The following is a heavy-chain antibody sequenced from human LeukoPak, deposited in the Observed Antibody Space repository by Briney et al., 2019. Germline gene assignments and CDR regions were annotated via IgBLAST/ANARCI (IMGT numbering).Heavy chain of an antibody. CDR1: GFTFSSYW. CDR3: ARGPTRANSSDY. CDR2: IKQDGSEK. Sequence: PGGSLRLSCAASGFTFSSYWMSWVRQAPGKGPEWVANIKQDGSEKYYVDSVKGRFTISRDNAKNSLYLQMNSLRTEDTAMYYCARGPTRANSSDYWGQGTLVTVSS. V-gene: IGHV3-7*01. D-gene: IGHD2/OR15-2a*01. J-gene: IGHJ4*02.